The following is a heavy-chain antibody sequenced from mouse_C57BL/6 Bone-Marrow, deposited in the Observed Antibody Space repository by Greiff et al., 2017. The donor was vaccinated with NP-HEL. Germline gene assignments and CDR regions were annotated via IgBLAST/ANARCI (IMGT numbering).Heavy chain of an antibody. J-gene: IGHJ3*01. D-gene: IGHD2-4*01. V-gene: IGHV1-64*01. CDR1: GYTFTSYW. CDR3: ARGDYDVAFAY. Sequence: QVQLQQPGAELVKPGASVKLSCKASGYTFTSYWMHWVKQRPGQGLEWIGMIHPNSGSTNYNEKFKSKATLAVDKSSSTAYMQLSSLTSEDSAVYYCARGDYDVAFAYWGQGTLVTGSA. CDR2: IHPNSGST.